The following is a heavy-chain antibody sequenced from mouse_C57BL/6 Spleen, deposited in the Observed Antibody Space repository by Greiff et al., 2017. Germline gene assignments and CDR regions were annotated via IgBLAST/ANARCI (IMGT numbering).Heavy chain of an antibody. D-gene: IGHD1-1*01. V-gene: IGHV1-4*01. CDR2: INPSSGYT. CDR1: GYTFTSYT. Sequence: QVHVKQSGAELARPGASVKMSCKASGYTFTSYTMNWVKQRPGQGLEWIGYINPSSGYTKYNQKFKDKATLTAYKSSSTAYMQLSSLTSEDSAVYYWARGGYYCDSSLFDYWGQGTTLTVSS. CDR3: ARGGYYCDSSLFDY. J-gene: IGHJ2*01.